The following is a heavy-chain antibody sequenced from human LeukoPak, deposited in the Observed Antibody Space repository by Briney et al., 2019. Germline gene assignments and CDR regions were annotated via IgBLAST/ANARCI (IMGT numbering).Heavy chain of an antibody. J-gene: IGHJ5*02. CDR3: AEEAEGYCTNGVCYH. CDR2: ISYDGSNK. D-gene: IGHD2-8*01. Sequence: QPGRSLRLSCAASGFTFSSYAMHWVRQAPGKGLEWVAVISYDGSNKYYADSVKGRFTISRDNSKNTLYLQMNSLRAEDTAVYYCAEEAEGYCTNGVCYHWGQGTLVTVSS. CDR1: GFTFSSYA. V-gene: IGHV3-30-3*01.